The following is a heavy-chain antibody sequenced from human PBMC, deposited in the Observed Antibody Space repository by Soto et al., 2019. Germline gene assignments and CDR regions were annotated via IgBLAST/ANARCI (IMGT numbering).Heavy chain of an antibody. CDR3: ARQASGYDAFDI. D-gene: IGHD5-12*01. Sequence: SGPTLVNPTQTLTLTCTFSGFSLSTSGMCVSWIRQPPGKALEWLARIDWDDDKYYSTSLKTRLAISKDTSKNQVVLTMTNMDPVDTATYYCARQASGYDAFDIWGQGTMVTVSS. CDR2: IDWDDDK. J-gene: IGHJ3*02. V-gene: IGHV2-70*11. CDR1: GFSLSTSGMC.